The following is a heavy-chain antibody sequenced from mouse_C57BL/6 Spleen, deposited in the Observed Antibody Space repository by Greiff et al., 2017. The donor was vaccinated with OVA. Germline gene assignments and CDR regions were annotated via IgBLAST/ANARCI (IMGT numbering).Heavy chain of an antibody. CDR2: IRNKANNHAT. J-gene: IGHJ4*01. Sequence: DVQLQESGGGLVQPGGSMKLSCAASGFTFSDAWMDWVRQSPEKGLEWVAEIRNKANNHATYYAESVKGRFTISRDDSKSSVYLQMNSLRAEDTGIYYCTRNPTHYYAMDYWGQGTSVTVSS. V-gene: IGHV6-6*01. CDR1: GFTFSDAW. CDR3: TRNPTHYYAMDY.